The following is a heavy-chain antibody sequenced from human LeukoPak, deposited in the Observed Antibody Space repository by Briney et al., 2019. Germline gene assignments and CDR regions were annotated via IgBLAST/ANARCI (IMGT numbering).Heavy chain of an antibody. CDR3: ARDLGYCDSSGYYWDY. Sequence: GGSLRLSCSASGFTFSSYAMHWVRQAPGKGLEYVSAISSNGGSTYYADSVKGRFTISRDNSKNTLYLQMSSLRAEDTAVYYCARDLGYCDSSGYYWDYWGQGTLVTVSS. CDR1: GFTFSSYA. V-gene: IGHV3-64D*09. CDR2: ISSNGGST. J-gene: IGHJ4*02. D-gene: IGHD3-22*01.